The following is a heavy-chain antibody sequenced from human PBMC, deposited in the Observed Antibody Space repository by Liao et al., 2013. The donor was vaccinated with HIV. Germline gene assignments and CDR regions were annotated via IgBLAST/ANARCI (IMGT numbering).Heavy chain of an antibody. CDR1: GGSVSGGAHL. J-gene: IGHJ4*02. Sequence: QLHLQESGPGLAKPSETLSLTCTVSGGSVSGGAHLWGWIRQSPGKGLEWIGHVYHGGSTYYTPSLRGRVSILVDPSKNDVSLTLRSVTAADTAVYYCARDREGLLDSSGHYYFDYWGQGTLVTVSS. CDR3: ARDREGLLDSSGHYYFDY. CDR2: VYHGGST. V-gene: IGHV4-39*07. D-gene: IGHD3-22*01.